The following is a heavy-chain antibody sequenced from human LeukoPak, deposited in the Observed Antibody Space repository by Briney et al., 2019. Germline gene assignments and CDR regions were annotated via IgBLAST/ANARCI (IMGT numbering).Heavy chain of an antibody. V-gene: IGHV4-59*11. CDR2: IYYSGST. CDR1: GGSISSHY. Sequence: SETLSLTCTVSGGSISSHYWSWIRQPPGKGLEWIGYIYYSGSTNYNPSLKSRVTISIDTSKNQFSLNLSSVTAADTAVYYCARGGSSSWPFDYWGQGTLVTVSS. D-gene: IGHD6-13*01. CDR3: ARGGSSSWPFDY. J-gene: IGHJ4*02.